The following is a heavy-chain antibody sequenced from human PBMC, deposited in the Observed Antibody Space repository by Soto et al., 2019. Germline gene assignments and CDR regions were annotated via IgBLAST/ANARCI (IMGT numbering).Heavy chain of an antibody. Sequence: QVQLVQSGAEVKKPGASVRVSCKTSGYNFKGYSISWVRRAPGQGLEWMGWISTNNGNTNTAQRFQDRLTLTTDTSTRTANMELTDLKFDDTAVYYCARVHRSSWWAFDGWGQGTLVIVS. J-gene: IGHJ4*02. CDR1: GYNFKGYS. CDR3: ARVHRSSWWAFDG. CDR2: ISTNNGNT. D-gene: IGHD6-13*01. V-gene: IGHV1-18*04.